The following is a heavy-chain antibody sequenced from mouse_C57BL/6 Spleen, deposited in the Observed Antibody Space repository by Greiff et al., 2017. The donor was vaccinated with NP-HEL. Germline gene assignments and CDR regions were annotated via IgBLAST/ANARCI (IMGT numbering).Heavy chain of an antibody. CDR2: INPSSGYT. CDR3: ARVDDYDGLYAMDY. J-gene: IGHJ4*01. V-gene: IGHV1-4*01. D-gene: IGHD2-4*01. CDR1: GYTFTSYT. Sequence: QVQLKQSGAELARPGASVKMSCKASGYTFTSYTMHWVKQRPGQGLEWIGYINPSSGYTKYNQKFKDKATLTADKSSSTAYMQLSSLTSEDSAVYYCARVDDYDGLYAMDYWGQGTSVTVSS.